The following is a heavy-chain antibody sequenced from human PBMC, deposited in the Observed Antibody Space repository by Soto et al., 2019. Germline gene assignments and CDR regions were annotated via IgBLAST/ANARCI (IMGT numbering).Heavy chain of an antibody. CDR2: IWYDGSNK. D-gene: IGHD2-15*01. J-gene: IGHJ4*02. CDR3: ARVGRYCSGGSCYPSGYFDY. CDR1: GFTFSSYG. V-gene: IGHV3-33*01. Sequence: QVQLVESGGGVVQPGRSLRLSCAASGFTFSSYGMHWVRQAPGKGLEWVAVIWYDGSNKYYADSVKGRFTISRDNSKNTLDLQMNSLRAEDTAVYYCARVGRYCSGGSCYPSGYFDYWGQGTLVTVSS.